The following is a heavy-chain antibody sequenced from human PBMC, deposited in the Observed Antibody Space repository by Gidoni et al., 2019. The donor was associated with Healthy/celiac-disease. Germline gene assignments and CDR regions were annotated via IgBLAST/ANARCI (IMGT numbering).Heavy chain of an antibody. CDR3: ARTDIPKYYYYGMDV. J-gene: IGHJ6*02. CDR2: INPNSGGT. D-gene: IGHD2-15*01. CDR1: GYTFTGYY. V-gene: IGHV1-2*02. Sequence: QVQLVQSGAELTKPGASVKVSCKASGYTFTGYYMHCVRQAPGQGLEWMGWINPNSGGTNYAQKFQGRVTMTRDTPISTAYMELSRLRSDDTAVYYCARTDIPKYYYYGMDVWGQGTTVTVSS.